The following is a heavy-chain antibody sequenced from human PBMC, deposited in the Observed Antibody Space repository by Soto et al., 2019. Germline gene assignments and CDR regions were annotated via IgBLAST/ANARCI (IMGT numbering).Heavy chain of an antibody. CDR3: ARPTRGNYFDY. Sequence: PSETLSRTCTVSGGSISSSSYYWVWIRQPPGKGLEWIGSIYYSGSTYYNPSLKSRVTISVDTSKNQFSLKLSSVTAADTAVYYCARPTRGNYFDYWGQGTLVTVSS. CDR2: IYYSGST. CDR1: GGSISSSSYY. J-gene: IGHJ4*02. V-gene: IGHV4-39*01. D-gene: IGHD3-10*01.